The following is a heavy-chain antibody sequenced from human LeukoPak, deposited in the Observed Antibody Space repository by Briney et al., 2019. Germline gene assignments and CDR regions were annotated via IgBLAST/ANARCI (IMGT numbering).Heavy chain of an antibody. CDR1: GFTFSNYG. J-gene: IGHJ4*02. CDR2: ISYDGSNK. CDR3: ARVFEDFSFRREFFDY. Sequence: GGSLRLSCAASGFTFSNYGLHWVRQAPGKGLEWVALISYDGSNKNYADSVKGRFTISRDNSKNTLYLQMNSLRAEDTAVYYCARVFEDFSFRREFFDYWGQGTLVTVSS. V-gene: IGHV3-30*03. D-gene: IGHD3-10*01.